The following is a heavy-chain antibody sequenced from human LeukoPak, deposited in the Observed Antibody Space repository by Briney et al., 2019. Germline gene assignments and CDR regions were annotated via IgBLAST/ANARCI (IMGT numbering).Heavy chain of an antibody. Sequence: GGSLRLSCAASGFTFSSYWMHWVRQAPGRGLVWDSRINSDGSSTSYADSVKGRFTISRDNAKNTLYLQMNSLRAEDTAVYYCARVGTTGRIMAFDIWGQGTMVTVSS. J-gene: IGHJ3*02. CDR2: INSDGSST. CDR3: ARVGTTGRIMAFDI. CDR1: GFTFSSYW. V-gene: IGHV3-74*01. D-gene: IGHD1-1*01.